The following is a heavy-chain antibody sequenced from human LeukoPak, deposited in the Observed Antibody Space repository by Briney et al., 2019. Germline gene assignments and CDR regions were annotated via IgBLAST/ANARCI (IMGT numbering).Heavy chain of an antibody. Sequence: GGSLRLSCAASGFTFDDYAMHWVRQAPGKGLEWVSGISWNSGSIGYADSVKGRFTISRDNAKNSLYLQMNSLRAEDTALYYCAKAPNIVVVPAAYFDYWGQGTLVTVSS. D-gene: IGHD2-2*01. CDR1: GFTFDDYA. V-gene: IGHV3-9*01. CDR2: ISWNSGSI. J-gene: IGHJ4*02. CDR3: AKAPNIVVVPAAYFDY.